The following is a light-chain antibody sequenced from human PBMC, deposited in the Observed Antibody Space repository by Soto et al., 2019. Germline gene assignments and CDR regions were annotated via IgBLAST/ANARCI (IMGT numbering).Light chain of an antibody. J-gene: IGKJ4*01. CDR1: QSVTNSY. Sequence: EIVMTQSPVTLSVSPGERATLSCRASQSVTNSYLAWYQQKPGQPPRLLIYGVSTRATGVPARFSGSGSETDFSLTISSLQIEDFALYYCQQSNNWPPLTFGGGTKVDI. CDR2: GVS. V-gene: IGKV3-15*01. CDR3: QQSNNWPPLT.